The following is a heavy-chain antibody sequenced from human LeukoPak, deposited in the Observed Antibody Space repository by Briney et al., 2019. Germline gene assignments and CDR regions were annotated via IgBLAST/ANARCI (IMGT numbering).Heavy chain of an antibody. CDR3: ARDSSSGWFDAFDI. V-gene: IGHV3-48*03. CDR2: ISSSGGTV. D-gene: IGHD6-19*01. J-gene: IGHJ3*02. Sequence: GGSLRLSCAASGFTFSSYEMNWVRQAPGKGLEWVSYISSSGGTVYYADSVKGRFTISRDNSKNTLYLQMNSLRAEDTAVYYCARDSSSGWFDAFDIWGQGTMVTVS. CDR1: GFTFSSYE.